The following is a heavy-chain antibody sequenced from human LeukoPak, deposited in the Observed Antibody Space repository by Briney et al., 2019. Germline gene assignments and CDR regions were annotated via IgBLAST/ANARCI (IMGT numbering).Heavy chain of an antibody. V-gene: IGHV3-7*03. D-gene: IGHD6-6*01. CDR1: GFTFGSCW. CDR2: INQDGSQK. CDR3: AKWKYSNSGIDDY. Sequence: PGGSLRLSCAASGFTFGSCWMNWVRQTPGKGLEWVANINQDGSQKFYVDSVKGRFTISRDNANNSLYLQMNSLRAEDTAVYYCAKWKYSNSGIDDYWGQRTLVTVSS. J-gene: IGHJ4*02.